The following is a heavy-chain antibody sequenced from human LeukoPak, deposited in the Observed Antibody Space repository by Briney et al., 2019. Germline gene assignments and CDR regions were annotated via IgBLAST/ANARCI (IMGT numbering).Heavy chain of an antibody. CDR2: ISGSGGAT. D-gene: IGHD3-22*01. CDR1: GFTFSLFA. V-gene: IGHV3-23*01. CDR3: AKDGYNYDISGHFDY. J-gene: IGHJ4*02. Sequence: GGSLRLSCAASGFTFSLFAMHWVRQAPGKGLEWVSAISGSGGATYHADADSVMGRFTISRDNSKNALYLEINNLRAEDTAVYYCAKDGYNYDISGHFDYWGQGTLVTVSS.